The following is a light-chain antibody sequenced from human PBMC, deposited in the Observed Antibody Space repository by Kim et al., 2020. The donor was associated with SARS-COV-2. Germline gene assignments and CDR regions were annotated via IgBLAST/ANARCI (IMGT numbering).Light chain of an antibody. CDR3: AAWDDSLNGVV. CDR1: SSNIGIKT. V-gene: IGLV1-44*01. J-gene: IGLJ2*01. Sequence: GQRVTISCSGSSSNIGIKTVSWYQQLPGTAPKLLIYNNDQRPSGVPDRFSGSKSGTSASLAISGLQSEDEADYYCAAWDDSLNGVVFGGGTKLTVL. CDR2: NND.